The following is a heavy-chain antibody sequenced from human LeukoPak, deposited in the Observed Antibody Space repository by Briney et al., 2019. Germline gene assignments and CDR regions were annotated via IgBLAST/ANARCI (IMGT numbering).Heavy chain of an antibody. CDR1: GFTFNNYA. CDR2: ITTSSGTT. CDR3: AIRDGHNQRDY. V-gene: IGHV3-23*01. J-gene: IGHJ4*02. D-gene: IGHD5-24*01. Sequence: PGGSLRLSCAASGFTFNNYAMTWFRQAPGKGLEWVSSITTSSGTTFYADSVKGRFTISRDNSKNTLNLQMSSLRVEETAVYFCAIRDGHNQRDYWGQGTLVTVSS.